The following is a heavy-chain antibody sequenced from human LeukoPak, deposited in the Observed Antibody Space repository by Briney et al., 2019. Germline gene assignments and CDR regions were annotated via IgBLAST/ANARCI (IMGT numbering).Heavy chain of an antibody. CDR2: VYDSGST. Sequence: SETLSLTCTVSGGSISSYYWSWLRQSPGEGLEWIACVYDSGSTNYNPSLRRRVTISMDTSRNQFFLKLSSVTAADTAVYFCARDYRGFTPGWFDDWGQGTLVTVSS. J-gene: IGHJ4*02. CDR3: ARDYRGFTPGWFDD. D-gene: IGHD3-16*02. V-gene: IGHV4-59*01. CDR1: GGSISSYY.